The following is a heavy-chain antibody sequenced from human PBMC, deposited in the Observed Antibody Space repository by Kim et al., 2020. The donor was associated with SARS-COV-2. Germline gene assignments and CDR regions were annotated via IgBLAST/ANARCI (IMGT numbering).Heavy chain of an antibody. V-gene: IGHV3-30*18. CDR3: AKSFTGSYFGFDY. CDR2: ITYDGSKK. D-gene: IGHD1-26*01. J-gene: IGHJ4*02. CDR1: GFTFNTYG. Sequence: GGSLRLSCAVSGFTFNTYGMHWVRHAPGKGQERVAVITYDGSKKYYADSVQGRFTISRDNYTNTLYLQMNSLRIEDTAVYYCAKSFTGSYFGFDYWGQGALVTVSS.